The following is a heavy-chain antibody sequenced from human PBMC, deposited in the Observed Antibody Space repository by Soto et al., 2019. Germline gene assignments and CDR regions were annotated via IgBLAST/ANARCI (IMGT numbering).Heavy chain of an antibody. CDR2: LNGGRDGT. V-gene: IGHV1-3*01. Sequence: QVRLIQSGPEMMQPGASVRVSCKASGFTALSYAFHWVRQAPGQAPEWLGWLNGGRDGTSYSQRFQGRVTISRDTSTNTVSLEVTSLTSEDTAVYYCAREVKGVTSFDYWGQGTLVTVSS. CDR3: AREVKGVTSFDY. J-gene: IGHJ4*02. D-gene: IGHD3-10*01. CDR1: GFTALSYA.